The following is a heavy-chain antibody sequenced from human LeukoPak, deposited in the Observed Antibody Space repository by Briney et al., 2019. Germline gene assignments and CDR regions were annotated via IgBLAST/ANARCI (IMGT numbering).Heavy chain of an antibody. CDR1: GGSISSYY. D-gene: IGHD2-15*01. CDR2: IYYTGST. V-gene: IGHV4-59*01. CDR3: ARGYCSGGSCYWFDY. J-gene: IGHJ4*02. Sequence: SETLSLTCTVSGGSISSYYWNWIRQPPGKGLEWIGYIYYTGSTNYNPSLKSRVTISVDTSKNQFSLKLSSVTAADTAVYYCARGYCSGGSCYWFDYWGQGTLVTVSS.